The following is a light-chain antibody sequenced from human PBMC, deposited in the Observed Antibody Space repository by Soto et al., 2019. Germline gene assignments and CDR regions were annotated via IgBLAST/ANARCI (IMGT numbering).Light chain of an antibody. V-gene: IGLV2-23*03. Sequence: QSVLTQPASVSGSPGQSITISCTGSSSDVGSYNLVSWYQQYPGKAPKLMIFEGNKRPSGVSNRFSASKSGNTASQTISGLQAEDEADYYCWSYAGRRTFEVFGGGTKLTVL. CDR2: EGN. J-gene: IGLJ2*01. CDR3: WSYAGRRTFEV. CDR1: SSDVGSYNL.